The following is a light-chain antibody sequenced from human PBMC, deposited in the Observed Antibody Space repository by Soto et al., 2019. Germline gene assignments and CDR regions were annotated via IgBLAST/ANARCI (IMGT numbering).Light chain of an antibody. V-gene: IGLV2-11*01. Sequence: QSALTQPASVSGSPGQSITISCTGTSSDVGRYDYVSWYQQYPGKAPKFIIYDVNKRPSGVADRFSGSKSGNTASLTISGLQAEDEADYYCCSYAGTYTFEGVFGGGTKLTVL. J-gene: IGLJ3*02. CDR2: DVN. CDR1: SSDVGRYDY. CDR3: CSYAGTYTFEGV.